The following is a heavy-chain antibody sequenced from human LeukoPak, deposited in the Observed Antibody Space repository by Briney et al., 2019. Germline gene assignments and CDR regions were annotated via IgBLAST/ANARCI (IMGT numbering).Heavy chain of an antibody. Sequence: PSETLSLTCTFSGGSISSYYWSWIRQPPGKGLEWIGYIYYSGSTNSNPSLKSRVTISVDTSKNQFSLKLSSLTAADTAVYYCARDFGDSSSPDAFAIWGQGTMVTVSS. CDR1: GGSISSYY. V-gene: IGHV4-59*01. CDR3: ARDFGDSSSPDAFAI. J-gene: IGHJ3*02. CDR2: IYYSGST. D-gene: IGHD6-6*01.